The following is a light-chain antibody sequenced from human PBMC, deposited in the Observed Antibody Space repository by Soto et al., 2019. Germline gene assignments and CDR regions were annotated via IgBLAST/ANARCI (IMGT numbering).Light chain of an antibody. CDR2: GAS. J-gene: IGKJ2*01. CDR1: QSVSSRY. Sequence: EIVLTQSPGTLSLSPGERATLSCRVSQSVSSRYLAWYQQKPGQAPRLLIYGASSRATGIPDRFSGSGSGTDFTLTISRLEPEDFAVYYCQQYGSSPWMYTFGQGTKLEIK. V-gene: IGKV3-20*01. CDR3: QQYGSSPWMYT.